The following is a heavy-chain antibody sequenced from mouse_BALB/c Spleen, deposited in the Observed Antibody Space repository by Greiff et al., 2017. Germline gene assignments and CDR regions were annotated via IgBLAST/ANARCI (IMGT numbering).Heavy chain of an antibody. V-gene: IGHV7-3*02. J-gene: IGHJ4*01. CDR1: GFTFTDYY. CDR2: IRNKANGYTT. Sequence: EVKLVESGGGLVQPGGSLRLSCATSGFTFTDYYMSWVRQPPGKALEWLGFIRNKANGYTTEYSASVKGRFTISRDNSQSILYLQMNTLRAEDSATYYCARDTLSYYGYDYAMDYWGQGTSVTVSS. CDR3: ARDTLSYYGYDYAMDY. D-gene: IGHD1-2*01.